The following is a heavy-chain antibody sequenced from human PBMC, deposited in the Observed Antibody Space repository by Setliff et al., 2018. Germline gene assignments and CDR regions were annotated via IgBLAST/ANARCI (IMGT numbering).Heavy chain of an antibody. V-gene: IGHV1-2*02. D-gene: IGHD3-10*01. CDR3: ARGTDYHGSGSYWAKDV. CDR1: GYTFTGRY. CDR2: INPRTGVT. J-gene: IGHJ6*04. Sequence: ASVKVSCKASGYTFTGRYIHWVRQAPGQGLEWMGWINPRTGVTNYAQKFQGRVTMTRDTSITTVYMDLSSLKSDDTAVYYCARGTDYHGSGSYWAKDVWGKGTTVTVSS.